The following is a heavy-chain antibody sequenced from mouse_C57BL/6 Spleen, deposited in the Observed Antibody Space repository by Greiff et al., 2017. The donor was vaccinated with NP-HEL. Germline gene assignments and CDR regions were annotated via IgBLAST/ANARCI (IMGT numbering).Heavy chain of an antibody. Sequence: EVKLMESGGGLVKPGGSLKLSCAASGFTFSSYAMSWVRQTPEKRLEWVATISDGGSYTYYPDNVKGRFTISRDNAKNNLYLQMSHLKSEDTAMYYCARFITTVVATRYFDVWGTGTTVTVSS. V-gene: IGHV5-4*03. J-gene: IGHJ1*03. CDR3: ARFITTVVATRYFDV. CDR2: ISDGGSYT. CDR1: GFTFSSYA. D-gene: IGHD1-1*01.